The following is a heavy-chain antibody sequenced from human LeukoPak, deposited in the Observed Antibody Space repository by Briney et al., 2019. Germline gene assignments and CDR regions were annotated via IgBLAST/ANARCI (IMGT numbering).Heavy chain of an antibody. CDR3: ARDLVWFDP. CDR2: INHSGST. J-gene: IGHJ5*02. Sequence: GSLRLSCAASGFTFSSYAMSWVRQPPGKGLEWIGEINHSGSTNYNPSLKSRVTISVDTSKNQFSLKLSSVTAADTAVYYCARDLVWFDPWGQGTLVTVSS. D-gene: IGHD6-6*01. V-gene: IGHV4-34*01. CDR1: GFTFSSYA.